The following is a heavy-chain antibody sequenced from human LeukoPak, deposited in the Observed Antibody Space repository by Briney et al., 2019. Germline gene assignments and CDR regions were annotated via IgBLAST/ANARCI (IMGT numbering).Heavy chain of an antibody. CDR3: ARGGLLDFWSGSLDY. V-gene: IGHV4-30-4*08. J-gene: IGHJ4*02. CDR2: IYSSGSA. CDR1: GGSISSGDYY. D-gene: IGHD3-3*01. Sequence: SETLSLTCTVSGGSISSGDYYWSWIRQPPGKGLEWIGYIYSSGSAYYNPSLKSRVTISVDTSKNQFSLKLSSVTAADAAAYYCARGGLLDFWSGSLDYWGQGTLVTVSS.